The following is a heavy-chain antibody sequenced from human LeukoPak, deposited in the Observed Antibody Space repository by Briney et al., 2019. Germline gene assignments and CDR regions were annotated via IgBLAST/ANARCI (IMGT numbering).Heavy chain of an antibody. J-gene: IGHJ6*02. CDR2: IYYSGST. D-gene: IGHD2-15*01. CDR3: ARDLVVVVATGKGYYYGMDV. V-gene: IGHV4-39*07. CDR1: GGSISSSSYY. Sequence: SETLSLTCTVSGGSISSSSYYWGWIRQSPGKGLEWIGGIYYSGSTNYSPSLKSRVTISVDTSKNQFSLKLSSVTAADTAVYYCARDLVVVVATGKGYYYGMDVWGQGTTVTVSS.